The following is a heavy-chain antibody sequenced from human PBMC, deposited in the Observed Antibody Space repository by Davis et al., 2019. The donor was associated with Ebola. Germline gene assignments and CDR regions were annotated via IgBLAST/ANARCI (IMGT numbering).Heavy chain of an antibody. CDR3: ARVVAAAGSRFGWFDP. J-gene: IGHJ5*02. D-gene: IGHD6-13*01. CDR1: GGSISSGGYY. V-gene: IGHV4-31*03. Sequence: LRLSCTVSGGSISSGGYYWSWIRQHPGKGLEWIGYIYYSGSTYYNPSLKSRVTISVDTSKNQFSLKLSSVTAADTAVYYCARVVAAAGSRFGWFDPWGQGTLVTVSS. CDR2: IYYSGST.